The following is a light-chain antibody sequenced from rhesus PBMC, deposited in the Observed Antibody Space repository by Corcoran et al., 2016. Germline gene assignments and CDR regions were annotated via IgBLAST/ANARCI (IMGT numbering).Light chain of an antibody. Sequence: DIQMTQSPSSLSASIGDSVTITCRASQSFSRSLAWYQQKPGKAPKFLIYSVSSLQSGVPSRFSGSKSGTDFTLTISSLQPEDIGSYYCQQYYSDPFTFGPGTKLDI. CDR1: QSFSRS. CDR2: SVS. CDR3: QQYYSDPFT. J-gene: IGKJ3*01. V-gene: IGKV1-46*01.